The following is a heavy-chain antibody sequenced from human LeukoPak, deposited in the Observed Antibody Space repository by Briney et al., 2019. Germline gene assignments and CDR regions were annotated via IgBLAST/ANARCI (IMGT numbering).Heavy chain of an antibody. D-gene: IGHD3-16*01. CDR1: GFTFSSYS. CDR2: ISSSSSYI. J-gene: IGHJ4*02. CDR3: ARSFAGDPHFDY. V-gene: IGHV3-21*01. Sequence: GGSLRLSCAASGFTFSSYSMNWVRQAPGKGLEWVSSISSSSSYIYYADSVKGRFTISRDNAKNSLYLQVNSLRAEDTAVYYCARSFAGDPHFDYWGQGTLVTVSS.